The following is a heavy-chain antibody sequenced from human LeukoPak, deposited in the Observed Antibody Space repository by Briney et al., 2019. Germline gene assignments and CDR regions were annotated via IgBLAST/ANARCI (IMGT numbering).Heavy chain of an antibody. Sequence: RGESLKISCKGSGYSFASYWIGWVQQMPGKGLQWMGIIYPADSDTRYSPSFEGQVTISADKSISTAYLQWSSLKASDTAMYYCARPPYYISGSYRHDAFDIWGQGTMVTVSS. V-gene: IGHV5-51*07. CDR3: ARPPYYISGSYRHDAFDI. CDR1: GYSFASYW. J-gene: IGHJ3*02. D-gene: IGHD3-10*01. CDR2: IYPADSDT.